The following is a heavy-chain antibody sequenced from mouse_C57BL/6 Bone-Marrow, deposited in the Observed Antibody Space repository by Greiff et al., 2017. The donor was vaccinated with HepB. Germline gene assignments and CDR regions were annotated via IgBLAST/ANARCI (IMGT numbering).Heavy chain of an antibody. D-gene: IGHD3-2*02. CDR3: AGLDSSGPYYFDY. V-gene: IGHV1-81*01. CDR1: GYTFTSYG. Sequence: VQLQQSGAELARPGASVKLSCKASGYTFTSYGISWVKQGTGQGLEWIGEIYPRSGNTYYNEKFKGKATLTADKSSSTAYMELRSLTSEDSAVYFCAGLDSSGPYYFDYWGQGTTLTVSS. J-gene: IGHJ2*01. CDR2: IYPRSGNT.